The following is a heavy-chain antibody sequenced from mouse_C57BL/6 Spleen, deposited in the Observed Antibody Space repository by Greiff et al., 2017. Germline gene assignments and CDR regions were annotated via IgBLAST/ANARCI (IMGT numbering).Heavy chain of an antibody. CDR2: ISSGGDYI. J-gene: IGHJ3*01. Sequence: EVKVEESGEGLVKPGGSLKLSCAASGFTFSSYAMSWVRQTPEKRLEWVAYISSGGDYIYYADTVKGRFTISRDNARNTLYLQMSSLKSEDTAMYYCTRDTHYYGSSGFAYWGQGTLVTVSA. CDR3: TRDTHYYGSSGFAY. V-gene: IGHV5-9-1*02. D-gene: IGHD1-1*01. CDR1: GFTFSSYA.